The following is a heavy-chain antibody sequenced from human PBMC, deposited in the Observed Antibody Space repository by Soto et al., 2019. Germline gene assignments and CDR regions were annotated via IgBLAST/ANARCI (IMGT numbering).Heavy chain of an antibody. V-gene: IGHV4-59*01. CDR2: VYYTGAT. Sequence: PETLSLTCTVSGDSIKSSYWSWVRQPPGKGLEWIGYVYYTGATNSNPSLKSRVTISADTSKNLFSLKVVSVTPADTAVYFCAKDMSGGSSWYEFDSWGPGTLVTVSS. CDR3: AKDMSGGSSWYEFDS. CDR1: GDSIKSSY. D-gene: IGHD6-13*01. J-gene: IGHJ4*02.